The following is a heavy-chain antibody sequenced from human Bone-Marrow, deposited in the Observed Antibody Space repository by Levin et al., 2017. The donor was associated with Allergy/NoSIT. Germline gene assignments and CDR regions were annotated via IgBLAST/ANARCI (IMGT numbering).Heavy chain of an antibody. Sequence: PGGSLRLSCAASGFTFSGSAMHWVRQASGKGLEWVGRIRSKANSYATAYAASVKGRFTISRDDSKNTAYLQMNSLKTEDTAVYYCTRNDVDIVATITGDYYYYGMDVWGQGTTVTVSS. CDR3: TRNDVDIVATITGDYYYYGMDV. D-gene: IGHD5-12*01. CDR1: GFTFSGSA. J-gene: IGHJ6*02. V-gene: IGHV3-73*01. CDR2: IRSKANSYAT.